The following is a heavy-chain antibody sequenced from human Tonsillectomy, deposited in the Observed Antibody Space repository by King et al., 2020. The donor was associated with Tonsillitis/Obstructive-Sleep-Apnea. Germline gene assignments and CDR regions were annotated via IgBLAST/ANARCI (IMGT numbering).Heavy chain of an antibody. CDR3: TRDTVLWFRYTYYYYYMDV. CDR2: ISSKAYGGTT. V-gene: IGHV3-49*05. Sequence: VQLVESGGGLVKPGRSLSLSCTASGFTFGDYAMSWFRQAPGKGWEWGVFISSKAYGGTTEYAASVKGRFTISRDDSKRISYLHMNSLKTEDTAVYYCTRDTVLWFRYTYYYYYMDVWGKGTTVTVSS. J-gene: IGHJ6*03. D-gene: IGHD3-10*01. CDR1: GFTFGDYA.